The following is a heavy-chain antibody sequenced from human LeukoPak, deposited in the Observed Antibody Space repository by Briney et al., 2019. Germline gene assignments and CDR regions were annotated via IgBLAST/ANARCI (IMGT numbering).Heavy chain of an antibody. CDR3: ARESYWGSNSKGFDY. V-gene: IGHV3-48*02. CDR1: GFIFTSYS. CDR2: ISKDSSNI. J-gene: IGHJ4*02. Sequence: GGSRRLSCAASGFIFTSYSLNWVRQAPGKGLEGVSYISKDSSNIYYADSVKGRFTISRDNAKNSIYLQIYNLRDEDTAVYYCARESYWGSNSKGFDYWGQGTRVTVSS. D-gene: IGHD7-27*01.